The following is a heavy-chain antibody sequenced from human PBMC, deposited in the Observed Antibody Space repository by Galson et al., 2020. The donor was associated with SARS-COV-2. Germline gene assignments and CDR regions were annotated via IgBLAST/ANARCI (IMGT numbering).Heavy chain of an antibody. D-gene: IGHD6-19*01. CDR3: ARARWTVAGTYDWFDP. V-gene: IGHV1-8*01. CDR2: MNPDRGHT. J-gene: IGHJ5*02. Sequence: ASVKVSCKASGYTFTDYDINWVRQAAGQGLEWMGWMNPDRGHTAYAQKFQGRVTLNYDTSVSTAYMDLTGLTDDDTAVYYCARARWTVAGTYDWFDPWGQGTLVTVSS. CDR1: GYTFTDYD.